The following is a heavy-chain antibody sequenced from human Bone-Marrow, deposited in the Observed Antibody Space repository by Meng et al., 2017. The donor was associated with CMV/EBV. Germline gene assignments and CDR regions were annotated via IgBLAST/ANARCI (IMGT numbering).Heavy chain of an antibody. CDR2: ISYDGSNK. CDR3: ARGGYSGYDFVNWFDP. D-gene: IGHD5-12*01. V-gene: IGHV3-30*19. CDR1: FSFSSYG. J-gene: IGHJ5*02. Sequence: FSFSSYGRRWVRQDPGKGLEGVAVISYDGSNKYYADSVEGRFTIYRDNSKNKLYLQMNSLRVEDTAVYYCARGGYSGYDFVNWFDPWGQGTLVTVSS.